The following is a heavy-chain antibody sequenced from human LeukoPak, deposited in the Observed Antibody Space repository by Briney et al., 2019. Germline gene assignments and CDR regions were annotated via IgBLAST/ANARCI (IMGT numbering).Heavy chain of an antibody. Sequence: GGSLRLSCAASGFTFGSYDMHWVRQATGKGLEWVSAISTTGDTYYPGSVKGRFTISRENAKSSLYLQVNSLRAEDTAVYYCARGRSGSYFDSWGQGTLVAVSS. J-gene: IGHJ4*02. CDR1: GFTFGSYD. D-gene: IGHD1-26*01. CDR2: ISTTGDT. V-gene: IGHV3-13*04. CDR3: ARGRSGSYFDS.